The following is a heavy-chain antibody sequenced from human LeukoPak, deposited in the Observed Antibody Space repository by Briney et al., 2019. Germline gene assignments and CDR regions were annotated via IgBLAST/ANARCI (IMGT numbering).Heavy chain of an antibody. CDR2: IYSGGST. CDR3: AAYYDFWSGRGLFGY. V-gene: IGHV3-53*01. Sequence: PGGSLRLSCAASGFTVSSNYMSWVRQAPGKGLEWVSVIYSGGSTYYADSVKGRFTISRDNSKNTLYLQMNSLRAEDTAVYYCAAYYDFWSGRGLFGYWGQGTLVTVSS. D-gene: IGHD3-3*01. J-gene: IGHJ4*02. CDR1: GFTVSSNY.